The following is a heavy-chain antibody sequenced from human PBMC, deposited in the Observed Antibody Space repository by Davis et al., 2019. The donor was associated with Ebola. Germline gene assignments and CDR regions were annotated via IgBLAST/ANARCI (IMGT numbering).Heavy chain of an antibody. D-gene: IGHD3-22*01. V-gene: IGHV3-30-3*02. CDR3: AKDHPVVVITTTDLGY. Sequence: PGGSLRLSCEASGYTFSSYAMHWVRQAPGKGLEWVAVISYDGSNKYYADSVKGRFTISRDNSKNTLYLQMNSLRAEDTAVYYCAKDHPVVVITTTDLGYWGQGTLVTVSS. J-gene: IGHJ4*02. CDR1: GYTFSSYA. CDR2: ISYDGSNK.